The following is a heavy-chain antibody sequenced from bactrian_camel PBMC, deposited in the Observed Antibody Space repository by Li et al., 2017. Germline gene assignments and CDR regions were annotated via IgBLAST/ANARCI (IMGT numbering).Heavy chain of an antibody. CDR1: GFMFSDYP. Sequence: HVQLVESGGALIQPGGSLTISCQTSGFMFSDYPMAWVRQAPGKGLEWVSGTNYGGVSAYYADSVKGRFTISQDNAKNTLYLQLNSLKTEDTAMYYCVKDPCVGYGSHCRGQGTQVTVS. D-gene: IGHD2*01. V-gene: IGHV3S1*01. J-gene: IGHJ4*01. CDR2: TNYGGVSA. CDR3: VKDPCVGYGSHC.